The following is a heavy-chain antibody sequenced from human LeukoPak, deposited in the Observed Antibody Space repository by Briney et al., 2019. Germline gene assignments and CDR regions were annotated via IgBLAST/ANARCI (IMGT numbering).Heavy chain of an antibody. CDR2: ISAYNGNT. CDR3: ARLWFGEFPFDY. Sequence: ASAKVSCKASGYTFTSYGISWVRQAPGQGLEWMGWISAYNGNTNYAQKLQGRVTMATDTSTNTAYMELRSLRSDDTAVYYCARLWFGEFPFDYWGQGTLVTVSS. D-gene: IGHD3-10*01. V-gene: IGHV1-18*01. CDR1: GYTFTSYG. J-gene: IGHJ4*02.